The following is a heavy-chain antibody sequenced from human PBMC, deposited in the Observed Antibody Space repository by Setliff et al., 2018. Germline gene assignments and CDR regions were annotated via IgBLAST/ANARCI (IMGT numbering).Heavy chain of an antibody. CDR2: VNDDGSST. CDR1: GFTFSSYW. D-gene: IGHD4-4*01. J-gene: IGHJ6*02. CDR3: AKDRDYTGVGLYYGMDV. Sequence: GGSLRLSCAASGFTFSSYWMHWVRQDPGKGLVWVSRVNDDGSSTYYADSVKGRFTISRDNSKSILYLQMNNLRAEDTAVYYCAKDRDYTGVGLYYGMDVWGQGTTVTVSS. V-gene: IGHV3-74*01.